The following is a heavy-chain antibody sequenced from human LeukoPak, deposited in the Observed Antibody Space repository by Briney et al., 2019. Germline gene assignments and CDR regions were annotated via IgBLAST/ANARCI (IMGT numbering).Heavy chain of an antibody. CDR1: GGSFSGYY. D-gene: IGHD3-22*01. J-gene: IGHJ4*02. Sequence: SETLSLTCAVYGGSFSGYYWSWIRQPPGKGLEWIGEINHSGSTNYNPSLKSRVTISVDTSKNQFSLKLSSVTAADTAVYYCAREDSSGSNTVDYWGQGTLVTVSS. V-gene: IGHV4-34*01. CDR3: AREDSSGSNTVDY. CDR2: INHSGST.